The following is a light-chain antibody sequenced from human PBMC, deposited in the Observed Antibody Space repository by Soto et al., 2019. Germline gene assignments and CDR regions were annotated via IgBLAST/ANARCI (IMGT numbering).Light chain of an antibody. Sequence: EIVMTQSPSTLSVSPGERATLSCRASQSVSSNLAWYQQKPGQAPRLLIYGASDRAAGVPVRFSGSGSGTDFTLTISSLEPEDFAVYFCQQRNDWPWTFGQGTKVDIK. CDR1: QSVSSN. CDR2: GAS. J-gene: IGKJ1*01. V-gene: IGKV3-11*01. CDR3: QQRNDWPWT.